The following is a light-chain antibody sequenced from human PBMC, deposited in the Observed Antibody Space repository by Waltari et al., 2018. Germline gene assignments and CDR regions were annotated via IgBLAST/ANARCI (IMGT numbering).Light chain of an antibody. J-gene: IGLJ1*01. CDR3: QTWDSSSYV. CDR2: EDT. Sequence: SYELTQPPSVSVSPGQAVSITCSGKKLGDKYVNWYQQKAGQSPVLVIYEDTKRPSGIHRRLSASNSGNTATLTISETQAMDEADYYCQTWDSSSYVFGTGTTVTVL. CDR1: KLGDKY. V-gene: IGLV3-1*01.